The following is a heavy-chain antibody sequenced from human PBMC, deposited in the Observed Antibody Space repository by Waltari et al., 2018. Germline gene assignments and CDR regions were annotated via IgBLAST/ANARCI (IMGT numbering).Heavy chain of an antibody. CDR2: MMENSEDI. V-gene: IGHV3-23*01. D-gene: IGHD3-10*01. Sequence: EVTLLESGGDLVQPGGSLRLSCAASGVTFDTHGLYWVGQAPGRGWRWVLDMMENSEDITYADSVKSRFTVSRDNSKNTHYLQLNGLRVEDTAVYYCARLAGRVAYGGGDYWGQGTLVTVSS. J-gene: IGHJ4*02. CDR1: GVTFDTHG. CDR3: ARLAGRVAYGGGDY.